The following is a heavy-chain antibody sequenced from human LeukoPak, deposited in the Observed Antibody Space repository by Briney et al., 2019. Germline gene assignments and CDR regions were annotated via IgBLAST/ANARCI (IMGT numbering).Heavy chain of an antibody. Sequence: ASVKVSCKVSGYTLTELSMHWVRQAPGKGLEWMGGFDPEDGETIYAQKFQGRVTMTEDTSTDTAYMELSNLRSEDTAVYYCATRSVAGPDYYFDYWGQGTLVTVSS. V-gene: IGHV1-24*01. CDR1: GYTLTELS. D-gene: IGHD6-19*01. CDR2: FDPEDGET. CDR3: ATRSVAGPDYYFDY. J-gene: IGHJ4*02.